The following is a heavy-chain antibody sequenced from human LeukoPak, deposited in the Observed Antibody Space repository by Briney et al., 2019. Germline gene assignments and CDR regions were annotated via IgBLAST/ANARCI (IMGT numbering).Heavy chain of an antibody. CDR2: ISSSSSTI. CDR3: ARDPRGPMVRQMNYFDY. V-gene: IGHV3-48*01. J-gene: IGHJ4*02. D-gene: IGHD3-10*01. CDR1: GLTFSSYS. Sequence: QTGGSLRLSCAASGLTFSSYSMNWVRQAPGKGLEWVSYISSSSSTIYYADSVKGRFTISRDNAKNSLYLQMNSLRAEDTAVYYCARDPRGPMVRQMNYFDYWGQGTLVTVSS.